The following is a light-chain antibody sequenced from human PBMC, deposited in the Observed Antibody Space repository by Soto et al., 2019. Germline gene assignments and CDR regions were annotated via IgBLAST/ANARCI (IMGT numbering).Light chain of an antibody. CDR2: GNS. Sequence: QSVLTQSPSVSGAPGQRVTITCTGSSSNIGAGYDVRWYQQLPGTAPKLLIYGNSNRPSGVPDRFSGSKSGTSASLAITGLQAEDEADYYCQSYDSSLSALVFGGGTKLTVL. CDR3: QSYDSSLSALV. J-gene: IGLJ2*01. V-gene: IGLV1-40*01. CDR1: SSNIGAGYD.